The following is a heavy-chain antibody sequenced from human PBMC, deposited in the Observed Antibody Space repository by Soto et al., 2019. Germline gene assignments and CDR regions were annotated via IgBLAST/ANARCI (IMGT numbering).Heavy chain of an antibody. J-gene: IGHJ5*02. CDR2: IKQDGSEK. CDR1: GFTFSSYW. CDR3: ARVKDTYYYDSSGASPLNWFDP. Sequence: EVQLVESGGGLVQPGGSLRLSCAASGFTFSSYWMSWVRQAPGKGLECVANIKQDGSEKYYVDSVKGRFTISRDNAKNSLYLQMNSLRAEDTAVYYCARVKDTYYYDSSGASPLNWFDPWGQGTLVTVSS. V-gene: IGHV3-7*03. D-gene: IGHD3-22*01.